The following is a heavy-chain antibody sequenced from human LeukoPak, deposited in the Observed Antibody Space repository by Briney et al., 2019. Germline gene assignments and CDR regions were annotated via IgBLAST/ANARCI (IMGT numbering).Heavy chain of an antibody. V-gene: IGHV3-23*01. D-gene: IGHD3-10*01. J-gene: IGHJ4*02. CDR1: GFTFINYA. Sequence: PGGSLRLSCAASGFTFINYAMIWVRQAPGKGLEWVSTISSSGANTHYADSVKGWFTVSRDNSKNTVSLQMNSLRAEDTAIYYCANGFYYPSYYFNYWGQGTLVTVAS. CDR2: ISSSGANT. CDR3: ANGFYYPSYYFNY.